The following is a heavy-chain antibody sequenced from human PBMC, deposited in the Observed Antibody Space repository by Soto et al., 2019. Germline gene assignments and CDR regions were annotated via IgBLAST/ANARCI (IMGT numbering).Heavy chain of an antibody. CDR3: PSSGRPSYCYGMDV. Sequence: QVQLVQSGAEVKKPGSSVKVSCRASGGTFSSYAISWVRQAPGQGLEWMGGIIPIFGTANYAQKFQGRVTITADKSTSTAYMELSRLRSEDTAVYYCPSSGRPSYCYGMDVWGQGTTVTVSS. CDR2: IIPIFGTA. CDR1: GGTFSSYA. V-gene: IGHV1-69*06. J-gene: IGHJ6*02.